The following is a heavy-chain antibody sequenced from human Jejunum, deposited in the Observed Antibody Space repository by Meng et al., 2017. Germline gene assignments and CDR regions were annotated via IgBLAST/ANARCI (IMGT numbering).Heavy chain of an antibody. J-gene: IGHJ4*02. CDR3: ARDHWGSLDY. D-gene: IGHD7-27*01. CDR1: GGSVSSSGYQ. Sequence: QGQLRGSGPGSGRPSETLSLICAVSGGSVSSSGYQWGWIRQPPGKGLEWIGYASTNYNPSLKSRVTISVDTSKNQFSLKLTSVTAADTAVYYCARDHWGSLDYWGQGVLVTVSS. V-gene: IGHV4-61*08. CDR2: AST.